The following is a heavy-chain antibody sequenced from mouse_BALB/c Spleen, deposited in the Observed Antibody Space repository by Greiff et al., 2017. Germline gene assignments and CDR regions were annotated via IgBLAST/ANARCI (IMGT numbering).Heavy chain of an antibody. V-gene: IGHV2-2*02. D-gene: IGHD4-1*01. Sequence: VKLQESGPGLVQPSQSLSITCTVSGFSLTSYGVHWVRQSPGKGLEWLGVIWSGGSTDYNAAFISRLSISKDNSKSQVFFKMNSLQANDTAIYYCARNPELTGTGYFDYWGQGTTLTVSS. CDR1: GFSLTSYG. J-gene: IGHJ2*01. CDR2: IWSGGST. CDR3: ARNPELTGTGYFDY.